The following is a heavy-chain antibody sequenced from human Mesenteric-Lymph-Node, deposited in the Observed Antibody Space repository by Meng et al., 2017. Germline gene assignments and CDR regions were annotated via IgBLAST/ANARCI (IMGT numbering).Heavy chain of an antibody. D-gene: IGHD5-24*01. Sequence: ASVKVSCKAPGYTFTGYYMHWVRQAPGQGLEWMGWINPNSGGTNYAQKFQGRVTMTRDTSISTAYMELSRLRSDDTAVYYCAHSRDGYNMGEIDYWGQGTLVTVSS. V-gene: IGHV1-2*02. CDR3: AHSRDGYNMGEIDY. J-gene: IGHJ4*02. CDR1: GYTFTGYY. CDR2: INPNSGGT.